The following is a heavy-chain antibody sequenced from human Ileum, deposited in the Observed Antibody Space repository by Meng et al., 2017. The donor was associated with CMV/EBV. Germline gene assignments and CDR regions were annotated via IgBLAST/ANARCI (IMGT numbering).Heavy chain of an antibody. Sequence: GESLKISCAVSGLIFSNYAMSWVRQAPGKGLEWVSVIYNGGGSTYYADSVKGRFTISRDDSKNTQYLQMDSLRVEDTAVYYCAKIGSGGSGSYRRIDYWGQGTLVTVSS. CDR1: GLIFSNYA. D-gene: IGHD3-10*01. J-gene: IGHJ4*02. CDR2: IYNGGGST. V-gene: IGHV3-23*03. CDR3: AKIGSGGSGSYRRIDY.